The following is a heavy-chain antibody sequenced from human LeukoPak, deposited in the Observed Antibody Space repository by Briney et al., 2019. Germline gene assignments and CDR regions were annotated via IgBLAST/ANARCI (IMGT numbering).Heavy chain of an antibody. Sequence: ASVKVSCKAFGYTFTSNYMHWVRQAPGQGPGWMGVISPSGGSTTYAQKFQGRVTLTRDMSTSTDYLELSSLRSEDMAVYYCARDAGRYYDSRRGNYYYYYMDVWGKGTTVTVSS. J-gene: IGHJ6*03. CDR2: ISPSGGST. V-gene: IGHV1-46*01. CDR3: ARDAGRYYDSRRGNYYYYYMDV. D-gene: IGHD3-22*01. CDR1: GYTFTSNY.